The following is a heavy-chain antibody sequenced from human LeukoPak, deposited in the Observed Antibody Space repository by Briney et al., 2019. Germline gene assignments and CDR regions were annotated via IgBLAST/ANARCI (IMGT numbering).Heavy chain of an antibody. CDR1: GFRFSDYS. CDR2: IRIDSGNT. Sequence: GGSLRLSCAASGFRFSDYSMNWVRQAPGKGLEWISYIRIDSGNTNYADSVKGRFTISGDKAKNSLYLQMNSLRVEDTAVYYCARDYKYAFDNWGQGTLVTVSS. CDR3: ARDYKYAFDN. J-gene: IGHJ4*02. V-gene: IGHV3-48*01. D-gene: IGHD5-24*01.